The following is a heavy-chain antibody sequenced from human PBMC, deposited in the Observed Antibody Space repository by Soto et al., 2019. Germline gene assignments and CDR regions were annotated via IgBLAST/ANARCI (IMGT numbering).Heavy chain of an antibody. CDR1: GFTFDDYA. CDR2: ISWNSGSI. D-gene: IGHD3-16*02. J-gene: IGHJ4*02. V-gene: IGHV3-9*01. CDR3: PTSFIGGVTFIGNYFDY. Sequence: EVQLVESGGGLVQPGRSLRLSCAASGFTFDDYAMHWVRQAPGKGLEWVSGISWNSGSIGYADSVKGRFTISRDNAKNSLYLQIKSLRAEDPAFYYCPTSFIGGVTFIGNYFDYGGQGPLVTVPS.